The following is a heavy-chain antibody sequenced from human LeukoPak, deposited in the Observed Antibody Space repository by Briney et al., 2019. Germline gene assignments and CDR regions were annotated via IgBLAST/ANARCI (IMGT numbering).Heavy chain of an antibody. CDR2: ISSNGGST. CDR1: GFTFSSYA. D-gene: IGHD3-3*01. Sequence: GGSLRLSCAASGFTFSSYAMHWVRQAPGKGLEHVSAISSNGGSTYYANSVKGRFTISRDNSKNTLYLQMGSLRAADMAVYYCARDAGVDYYYYMDVWGKGTTVTVSS. J-gene: IGHJ6*03. CDR3: ARDAGVDYYYYMDV. V-gene: IGHV3-64*01.